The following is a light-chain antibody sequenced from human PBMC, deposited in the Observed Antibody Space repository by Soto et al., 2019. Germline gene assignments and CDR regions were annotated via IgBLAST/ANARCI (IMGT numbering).Light chain of an antibody. CDR1: SSDLGGYNY. V-gene: IGLV2-14*03. J-gene: IGLJ1*01. CDR2: DID. CDR3: SSYSNTDTPYV. Sequence: QSALTQPASVSGSPGQSITISCTGTSSDLGGYNYVSWYQQHPGKAPKLILFDIDHRPSGVSNRFSGSKSGNRASLTISGLQAEDEADYYCSSYSNTDTPYVFGAGTKVTVL.